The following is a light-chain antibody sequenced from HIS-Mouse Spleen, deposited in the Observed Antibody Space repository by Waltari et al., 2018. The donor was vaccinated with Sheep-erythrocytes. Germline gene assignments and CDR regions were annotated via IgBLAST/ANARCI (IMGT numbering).Light chain of an antibody. CDR1: SSDVGGYNY. Sequence: QSALTQPPSASGSPGQSVTISCTGTSSDVGGYNYVSWYQQHPGKAPKLMSYEVSKRPSAVPDRFSGSKSGNTASLTVSGLQAEDEADYYCSSYAGSNNWVFGGGTKLTVL. CDR2: EVS. V-gene: IGLV2-8*01. CDR3: SSYAGSNNWV. J-gene: IGLJ3*02.